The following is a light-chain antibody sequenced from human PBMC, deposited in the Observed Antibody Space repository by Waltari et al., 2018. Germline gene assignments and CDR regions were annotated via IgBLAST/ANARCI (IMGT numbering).Light chain of an antibody. CDR3: LQYNNWPYT. V-gene: IGKV3-15*01. CDR1: QNIGTS. CDR2: GAS. Sequence: EIEMTQSPASLSVSPGETAILTCRASQNIGTSLSWFQLRPGRAPRHLIYGASTRATGSPARFSASGSGKEFSLTISSLQSDDFAVYYCLQYNNWPYTFGQGTRLEIK. J-gene: IGKJ2*01.